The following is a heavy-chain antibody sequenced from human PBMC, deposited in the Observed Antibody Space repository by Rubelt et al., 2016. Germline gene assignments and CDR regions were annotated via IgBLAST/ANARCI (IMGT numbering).Heavy chain of an antibody. D-gene: IGHD1-7*01. V-gene: IGHV3-73*01. Sequence: EVQLVESGGGLVQPGGSLRLSCAASGFTFSGSAVHWVRQASGKGLEWVGRIRSKTNNYATAYAAPVKGRLTLSRDNSKNTLLLQMNSRGAEDTAVCFCARRGTGTYGIDYWGQGTLVTVSS. CDR1: GFTFSGSA. CDR2: IRSKTNNYAT. J-gene: IGHJ4*02. CDR3: ARRGTGTYGIDY.